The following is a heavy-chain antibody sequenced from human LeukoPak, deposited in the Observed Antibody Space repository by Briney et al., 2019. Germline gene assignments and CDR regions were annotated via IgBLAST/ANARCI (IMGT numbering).Heavy chain of an antibody. J-gene: IGHJ5*02. CDR3: ASDFWSGENWFDP. CDR1: GGSISSSSYY. V-gene: IGHV4-39*07. Sequence: NPSETLSLICTVSGGSISSSSYYWGWIRQPPGKGLEWIGSIYYSGSTYYNPSLKSRVTISVDTSKNQFSLKLSSVTAADTAVYYCASDFWSGENWFDPWGQGTLVTVSS. CDR2: IYYSGST. D-gene: IGHD3-3*01.